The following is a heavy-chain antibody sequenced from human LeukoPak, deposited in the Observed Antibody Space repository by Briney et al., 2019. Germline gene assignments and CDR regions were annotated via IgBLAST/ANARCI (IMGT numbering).Heavy chain of an antibody. CDR1: GFSFSTYW. CDR2: IDTDGRTT. Sequence: GGSLRLSCVDSGFSFSTYWMHWVRHPPGEGRMWGSRIDTDGRTTDYADSVKGRFTISRDNARNTVYLQMNSPRVEDTAVYYCARELAGSRDKWGQGTLVTVSS. J-gene: IGHJ4*02. V-gene: IGHV3-74*01. D-gene: IGHD2-15*01. CDR3: ARELAGSRDK.